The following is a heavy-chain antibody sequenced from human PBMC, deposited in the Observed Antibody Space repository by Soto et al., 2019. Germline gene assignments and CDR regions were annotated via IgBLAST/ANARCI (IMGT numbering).Heavy chain of an antibody. D-gene: IGHD3-9*01. V-gene: IGHV4-31*03. CDR2: IYYSGST. Sequence: PSETLSLTCTVSGGSISSGGYYWSWIRQHPGKGLEWIGYIYYSGSTYYNPSLKSRVTISVDTSKNQFSLKLSSVTAVDTAVYYCARGPRGGRYFDWSSYYFDYWGQGTLVTVS. CDR1: GGSISSGGYY. J-gene: IGHJ4*02. CDR3: ARGPRGGRYFDWSSYYFDY.